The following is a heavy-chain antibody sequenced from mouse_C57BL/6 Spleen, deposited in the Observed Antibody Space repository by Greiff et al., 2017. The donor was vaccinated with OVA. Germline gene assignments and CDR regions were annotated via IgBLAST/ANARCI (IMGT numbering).Heavy chain of an antibody. CDR1: GYTFTSYT. V-gene: IGHV1-4*01. CDR3: ARDYYGSSSLDV. Sequence: QVQLQQSGAELARPGASVKMSCKASGYTFTSYTMHWVKQRPGQGLEWIGYINPSSGYTKYNQKFKDKATLTADKSSSTAYMQLSSLTSEDSAVYYCARDYYGSSSLDVGGTGTTVTVSS. D-gene: IGHD1-1*01. J-gene: IGHJ1*03. CDR2: INPSSGYT.